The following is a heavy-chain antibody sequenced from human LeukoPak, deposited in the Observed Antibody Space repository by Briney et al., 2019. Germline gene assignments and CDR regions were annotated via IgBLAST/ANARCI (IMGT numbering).Heavy chain of an antibody. V-gene: IGHV4-34*01. CDR2: INHSGST. J-gene: IGHJ4*02. CDR3: ARGSRNLV. Sequence: SETLSLTCAVYGGSFSGYYWSWIRQPPGKGLEWIGEINHSGSTNYSPSRKGRVTISVDTSKNQFSLKRSSVTAADTAVYYCARGSRNLVWGQGTLVTVSS. CDR1: GGSFSGYY. D-gene: IGHD1-14*01.